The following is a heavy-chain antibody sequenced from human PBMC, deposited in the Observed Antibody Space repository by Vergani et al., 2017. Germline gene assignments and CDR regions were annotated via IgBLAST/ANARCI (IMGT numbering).Heavy chain of an antibody. Sequence: EVQLVESGGGLVQPGGSLRLSCAASGFTFSTYDMHWVRQATGKGLEWVSAIGTAGDTYYPGSVKGRFTISRENAKNSLYLQMNGLRAGDTAVDYFARRDSSSPALEYWGQGTLVTVSS. CDR2: IGTAGDT. J-gene: IGHJ4*02. V-gene: IGHV3-13*01. D-gene: IGHD6-6*01. CDR1: GFTFSTYD. CDR3: ARRDSSSPALEY.